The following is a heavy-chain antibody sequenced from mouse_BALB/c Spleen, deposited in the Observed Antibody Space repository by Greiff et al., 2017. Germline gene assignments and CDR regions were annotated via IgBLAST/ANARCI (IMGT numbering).Heavy chain of an antibody. Sequence: EVMLVESGGGLVQPGGSMKLSCVASGFTFSNYWMNWVRQSPEKGLEWVAEIRLKSNNYATHYAESVKGRFTISRDDSKSSVYLQMNNLRAEDTGIYYCTYDYVPYYYAMDYWGQGTSVTVSS. V-gene: IGHV6-6*02. D-gene: IGHD1-1*01. CDR2: IRLKSNNYAT. CDR1: GFTFSNYW. CDR3: TYDYVPYYYAMDY. J-gene: IGHJ4*01.